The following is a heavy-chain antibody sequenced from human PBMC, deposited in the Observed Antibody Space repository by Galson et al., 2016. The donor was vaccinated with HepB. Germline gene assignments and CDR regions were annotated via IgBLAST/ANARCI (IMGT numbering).Heavy chain of an antibody. J-gene: IGHJ4*02. D-gene: IGHD2/OR15-2a*01. CDR3: AKDLWLRGFHYLDY. CDR1: EFTFTSYA. Sequence: SLRLSCAGSEFTFTSYAMNWVRQAPGKGLEWVSAITGDSSRTFYADSVKGRFTISRDNSKNTVYLQMNGLGAEETAVYYCAKDLWLRGFHYLDYWGQGTLVTVSS. CDR2: ITGDSSRT. V-gene: IGHV3-23*01.